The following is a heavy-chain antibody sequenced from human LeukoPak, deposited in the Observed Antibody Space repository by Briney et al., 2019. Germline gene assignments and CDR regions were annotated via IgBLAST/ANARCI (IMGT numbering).Heavy chain of an antibody. CDR2: SSNVGGT. V-gene: IGHV4-34*01. Sequence: SETLSLTCAVYSASLNGHYWSWLRQPPGKGREWMGESSNVGGTKYNPSLKSRATISADTSKNQFSLKLSSVTAADTAVYYCAQNGQSGFSFDPWGQGTLVTVSS. CDR3: AQNGQSGFSFDP. J-gene: IGHJ5*02. CDR1: SASLNGHY. D-gene: IGHD2-8*01.